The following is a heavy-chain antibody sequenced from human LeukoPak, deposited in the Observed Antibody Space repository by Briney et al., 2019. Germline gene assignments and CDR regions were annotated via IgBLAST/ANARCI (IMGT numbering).Heavy chain of an antibody. CDR3: ATDPRGKWVEMATIWLGY. Sequence: GASVTVSCKVSGYTLTELSMHWVRQAPGKGLEWMGGFDPEDGETIYAQEFQGRVTMTADTSTDTASMALSSLTSEDTAAYYCATDPRGKWVEMATIWLGYWGQGTLVTVSS. D-gene: IGHD5-24*01. CDR2: FDPEDGET. V-gene: IGHV1-24*01. CDR1: GYTLTELS. J-gene: IGHJ4*02.